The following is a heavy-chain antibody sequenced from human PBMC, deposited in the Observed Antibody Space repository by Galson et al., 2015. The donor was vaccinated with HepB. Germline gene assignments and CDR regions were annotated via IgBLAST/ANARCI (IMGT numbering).Heavy chain of an antibody. CDR1: GFTFSSYA. Sequence: SLRLSCAASGFTFSSYAMSWVRQAPGKGLEWVSAISGSGGSTYYADSVKGRFTISRDNSKNTLYLQMNSLRAEDTAVYYCAKDSSSYTFYFDYWGQGTLVTVSS. D-gene: IGHD6-19*01. CDR3: AKDSSSYTFYFDY. V-gene: IGHV3-23*01. J-gene: IGHJ4*02. CDR2: ISGSGGST.